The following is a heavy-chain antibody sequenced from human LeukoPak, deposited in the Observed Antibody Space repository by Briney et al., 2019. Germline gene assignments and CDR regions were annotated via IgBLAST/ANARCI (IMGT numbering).Heavy chain of an antibody. D-gene: IGHD3-16*01. CDR3: ARDWAYGMDV. V-gene: IGHV1-2*02. CDR2: INPNSGGT. CDR1: GYTFTGYY. J-gene: IGHJ6*02. Sequence: APVKVSCKASGYTFTGYYMHWVRQAPGQGLERMGWINPNSGGTNYAQHFQGRVPMPRDTSISTAYMELSRLRSADTAVYYCARDWAYGMDVWGQGTTVTVSS.